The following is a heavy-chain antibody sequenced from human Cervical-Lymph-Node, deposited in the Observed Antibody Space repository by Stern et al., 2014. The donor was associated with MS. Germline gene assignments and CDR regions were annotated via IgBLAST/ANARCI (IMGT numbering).Heavy chain of an antibody. CDR1: GYAFTTYH. V-gene: IGHV1-46*03. D-gene: IGHD3-16*01. CDR2: INPRGDAT. CDR3: ARDSVEGGHFDY. J-gene: IGHJ4*02. Sequence: VQLVESGAEMRKPGASVRVSCKASGYAFTTYHMHWVRQAPGQGLEWMGVINPRGDATNYAQRLQGRVTMTTDTSTSTVYMELSSLRSEDTAVYYCARDSVEGGHFDYWGQGTLVAVSS.